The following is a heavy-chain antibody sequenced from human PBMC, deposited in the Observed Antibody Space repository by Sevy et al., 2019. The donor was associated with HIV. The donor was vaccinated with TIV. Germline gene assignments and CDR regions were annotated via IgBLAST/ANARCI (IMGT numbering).Heavy chain of an antibody. D-gene: IGHD3-3*02. V-gene: IGHV3-21*01. J-gene: IGHJ6*02. CDR3: AREGGHVNIFGVVPRDAMDV. CDR1: GFTFSPYS. CDR2: ISSSSSYI. Sequence: GGSLRLSCAASGFTFSPYSMNWVRQAPGKGLEWVSSISSSSSYIYYADSVKGRFIISRDNAKNSLYLQMNSLGAEDTAVYYWAREGGHVNIFGVVPRDAMDVWGQGTTVTVSS.